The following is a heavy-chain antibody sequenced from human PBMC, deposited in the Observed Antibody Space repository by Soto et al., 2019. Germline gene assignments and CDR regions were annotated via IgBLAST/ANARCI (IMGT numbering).Heavy chain of an antibody. D-gene: IGHD3-16*01. J-gene: IGHJ6*02. V-gene: IGHV4-31*03. Sequence: QVQLQESGPGLVKPSQTLSLTCTVSGGSISSGGYYWSWIRQHPGKGLEWIGYIYYSGSTYYNPSLKSRVTISVDTSKNPFSLKLSSVTAADTAVYYCARDQEGLMGRGMDVWGQGTTVTVSS. CDR3: ARDQEGLMGRGMDV. CDR2: IYYSGST. CDR1: GGSISSGGYY.